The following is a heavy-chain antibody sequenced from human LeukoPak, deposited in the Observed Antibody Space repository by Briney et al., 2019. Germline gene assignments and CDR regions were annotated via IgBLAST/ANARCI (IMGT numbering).Heavy chain of an antibody. D-gene: IGHD3-22*01. CDR1: GFTFISYG. Sequence: GGSLRLSCAASGFTFISYGMHWVRQAPGKGLEWVAVIWYDGSNKYYADSVKGRFTISRDNSKNTLYLQMNSLRAEDTAVYYCAREDSSGGYYFDYWGQGTLVTVSS. CDR2: IWYDGSNK. J-gene: IGHJ4*02. CDR3: AREDSSGGYYFDY. V-gene: IGHV3-33*01.